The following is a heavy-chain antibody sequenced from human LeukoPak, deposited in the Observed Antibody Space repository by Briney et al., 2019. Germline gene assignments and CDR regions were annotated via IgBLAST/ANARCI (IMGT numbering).Heavy chain of an antibody. CDR1: GGSISSYY. Sequence: PSETLSLTCTVSGGSISSYYWSWIRQPPGKGLEWIGYIYYSGGTNYNPSPKSRVTISVDTSKNQFSLKLGSVTGADTAVYYYSRHVKDLVVVPAAYSFDYWGQGALVTVSS. CDR2: IYYSGGT. J-gene: IGHJ4*02. CDR3: SRHVKDLVVVPAAYSFDY. D-gene: IGHD2-2*01. V-gene: IGHV4-59*08.